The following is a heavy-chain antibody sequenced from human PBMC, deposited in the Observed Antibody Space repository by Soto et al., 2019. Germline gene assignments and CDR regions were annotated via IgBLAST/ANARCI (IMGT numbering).Heavy chain of an antibody. CDR2: INGDGTDT. V-gene: IGHV3-74*03. CDR3: AREVGRGSGSYYLDY. J-gene: IGHJ4*02. CDR1: GFTFSMYW. D-gene: IGHD3-16*01. Sequence: GSLRLSCAASGFTFSMYWMHWVRQAPGKGLLWVSRINGDGTDTTYADSVKGRFTISRDNAKNTVYLQVNGLRAEDTAVYYCAREVGRGSGSYYLDYWGQETLVTVSS.